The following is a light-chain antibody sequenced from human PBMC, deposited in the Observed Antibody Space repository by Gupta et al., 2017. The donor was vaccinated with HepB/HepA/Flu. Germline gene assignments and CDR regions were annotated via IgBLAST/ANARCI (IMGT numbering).Light chain of an antibody. CDR2: EVN. CDR3: SSYTTSSSRI. J-gene: IGLJ2*01. V-gene: IGLV2-14*03. Sequence: QSALTQPSPVSGSPGQSITISCTWCNSDLGRYNYVSWYQQHPGKAPKVIIYEVNNRPSGVSDRFSGSKSGSTASLTIFGLQAEDEADYYCSSYTTSSSRIFGGGTKVTVL. CDR1: NSDLGRYNY.